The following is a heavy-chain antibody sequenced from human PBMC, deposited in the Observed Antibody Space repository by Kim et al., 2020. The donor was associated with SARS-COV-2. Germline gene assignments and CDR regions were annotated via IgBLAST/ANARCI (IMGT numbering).Heavy chain of an antibody. V-gene: IGHV3-13*01. CDR3: ARVRESTAGMAGMDV. D-gene: IGHD6-13*01. J-gene: IGHJ6*02. CDR1: GFTFSSYD. CDR2: IGTAGDT. Sequence: GGSLRLSCAASGFTFSSYDMHWVRQATGKGLEWVSAIGTAGDTYYPGSVKGRFTISRENAKNSLYLQMNSLRAGDTAVYYCARVRESTAGMAGMDVWGQGTTVTVSS.